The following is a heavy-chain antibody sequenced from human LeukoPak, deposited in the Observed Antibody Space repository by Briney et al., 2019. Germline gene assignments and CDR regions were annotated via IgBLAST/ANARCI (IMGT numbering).Heavy chain of an antibody. CDR3: ARVRIVVVAATRYYYYYGMDV. V-gene: IGHV4-34*01. D-gene: IGHD2-15*01. CDR1: DEPFSGYY. CDR2: INHSGST. J-gene: IGHJ6*02. Sequence: SETLSLTCAISDEPFSGYYWGWIRQPPGKGLELIGEINHSGSTNYNPSLKSRVTISVDTSKNQFSLKLSSVTAADTAVYYCARVRIVVVAATRYYYYYGMDVWGQGTTVTVSS.